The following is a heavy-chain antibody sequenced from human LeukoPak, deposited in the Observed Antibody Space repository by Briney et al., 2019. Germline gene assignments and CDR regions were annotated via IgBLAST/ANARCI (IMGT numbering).Heavy chain of an antibody. Sequence: AGSLRLSCAASGLTFTDFWMNWVRLAPGRGLEWLANIKPDGSEKYYVDSVKGRFAISRDNAKNEVYLEMNSLRAEDTGVYYCSGRDSSRSPRAYWGQGTLVSVSS. V-gene: IGHV3-7*01. CDR3: SGRDSSRSPRAY. D-gene: IGHD2-2*01. CDR2: IKPDGSEK. CDR1: GLTFTDFW. J-gene: IGHJ4*02.